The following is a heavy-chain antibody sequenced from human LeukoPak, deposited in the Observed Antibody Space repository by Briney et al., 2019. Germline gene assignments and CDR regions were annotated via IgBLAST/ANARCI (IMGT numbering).Heavy chain of an antibody. CDR3: ARDSGQQLVAFGNF. J-gene: IGHJ4*02. V-gene: IGHV1-18*01. CDR1: GYTFTSYY. D-gene: IGHD6-13*01. CDR2: ISAYNGNT. Sequence: GASVKVSCKTSGYTFTSYYISWVRQAPGQGLEWMAWISAYNGNTKYAQKFQGRVTMTTDTSTSTAYMELRSLRSDDTAVYYCARDSGQQLVAFGNFWGQGTLVTVSS.